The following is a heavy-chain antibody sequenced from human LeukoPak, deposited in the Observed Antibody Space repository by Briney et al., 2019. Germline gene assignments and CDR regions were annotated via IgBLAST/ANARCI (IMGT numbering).Heavy chain of an antibody. D-gene: IGHD3-22*01. J-gene: IGHJ4*02. CDR1: GGSISSYY. CDR3: ARQTGYYDSSGYHQPSNFDY. Sequence: PSETLSLTCTVSGGSISSYYWSWIRQPPGKGLEWIGYSYYSGSTNYNPSLKSRVTISVDTSKNQFSLKLSSVTAADTAVYYCARQTGYYDSSGYHQPSNFDYWGQGTLVTVSS. V-gene: IGHV4-59*08. CDR2: SYYSGST.